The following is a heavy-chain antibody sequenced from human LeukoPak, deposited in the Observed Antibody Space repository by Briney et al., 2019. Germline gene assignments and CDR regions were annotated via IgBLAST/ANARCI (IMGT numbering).Heavy chain of an antibody. CDR3: ARDRDWSFDY. V-gene: IGHV3-48*04. CDR2: IRGSSSAM. CDR1: GFSFSEYS. D-gene: IGHD3-9*01. Sequence: GGSLRLSCAASGFSFSEYSMNWVRQAPGKGLEWVSNIRGSSSAMNYADSVKGRFTISRDNAKNSLYLEMSSLRAEDTAVYCCARDRDWSFDYWGQGTLVTVSS. J-gene: IGHJ4*02.